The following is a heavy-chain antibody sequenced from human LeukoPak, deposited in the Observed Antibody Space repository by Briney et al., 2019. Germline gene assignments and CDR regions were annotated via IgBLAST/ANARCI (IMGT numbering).Heavy chain of an antibody. CDR3: ASIRVTAMVHMWFDP. V-gene: IGHV1-69*04. CDR1: GGTFSSYA. Sequence: GASVKVSCKASGGTFSSYAISWVRQAPGQGLEWMGRIIPILGIANYAQKFQGRVTITADKSTSTAYMELSSLRSEDTAVYYCASIRVTAMVHMWFDPWGQGTLVTVSS. J-gene: IGHJ5*02. D-gene: IGHD5-18*01. CDR2: IIPILGIA.